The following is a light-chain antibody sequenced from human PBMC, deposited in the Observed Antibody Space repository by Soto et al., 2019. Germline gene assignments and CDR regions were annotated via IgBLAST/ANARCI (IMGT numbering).Light chain of an antibody. CDR3: QQYKSHRRT. V-gene: IGKV1-5*03. Sequence: DIQITQSPSTLSASVADRVTITCRASQSVSSWLAWYQQKPGKAPKLLINKASSLESGVPSRFSGSGSGTEFTLTISSLQPDDFATYYCQQYKSHRRTFGQGTNVDIK. J-gene: IGKJ1*01. CDR1: QSVSSW. CDR2: KAS.